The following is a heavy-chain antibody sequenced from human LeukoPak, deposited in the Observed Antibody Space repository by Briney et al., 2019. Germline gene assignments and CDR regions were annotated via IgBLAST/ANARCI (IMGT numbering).Heavy chain of an antibody. V-gene: IGHV3-21*01. CDR1: GFTFSNYG. CDR2: ISTSSNYI. D-gene: IGHD1-20*01. CDR3: ARDNWIEAHYFDY. Sequence: GGSLRLSCVVSGFTFSNYGMNWVRQAPGKGLEWVSFISTSSNYIYYADSVKGRFTISRDNAKNSLYLQMNSLRAEDTAVYYCARDNWIEAHYFDYWGQGTLVTVSS. J-gene: IGHJ4*02.